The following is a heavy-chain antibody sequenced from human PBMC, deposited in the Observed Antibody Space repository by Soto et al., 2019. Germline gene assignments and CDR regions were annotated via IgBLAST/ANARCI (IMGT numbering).Heavy chain of an antibody. J-gene: IGHJ3*02. Sequence: QLQLQESGPGLVKPSETLSLTCTVSGGSISSSSYYWGWIRQPPGKGLEWIGSIYYSGSTYYNPSLKSRVTISVHPSKNQFSLKLSSVTAADTAVYYCARLPAPVDAFDIWGQGTMVTVSS. CDR2: IYYSGST. V-gene: IGHV4-39*01. CDR1: GGSISSSSYY. CDR3: ARLPAPVDAFDI.